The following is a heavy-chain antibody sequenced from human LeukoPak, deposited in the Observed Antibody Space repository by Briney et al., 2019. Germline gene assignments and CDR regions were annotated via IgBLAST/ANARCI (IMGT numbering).Heavy chain of an antibody. Sequence: GGSLRLSCAASGFTFSSYGMSWVRQAPGKGLEWVSYLSSSSSVIYHADSVKGRFTISRDNAKNSLYLQMNSLRTEDTAVYYCVRDGSSWGNFDYWGQGTLVSVSS. D-gene: IGHD7-27*01. CDR1: GFTFSSYG. CDR2: LSSSSSVI. CDR3: VRDGSSWGNFDY. J-gene: IGHJ4*02. V-gene: IGHV3-48*01.